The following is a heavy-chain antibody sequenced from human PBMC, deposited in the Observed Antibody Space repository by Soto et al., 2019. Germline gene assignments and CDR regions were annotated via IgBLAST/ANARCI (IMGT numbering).Heavy chain of an antibody. CDR3: ARFLGYCSSTSCYSSNWFDP. J-gene: IGHJ5*02. Sequence: SETLSLTCTVSGGSISSYYWSWIRQPPGKGLEWIGYIYYSGSTNYNPSLKSRVTISVDTSKNQSSLKLSSVTAADTAVYYCARFLGYCSSTSCYSSNWFDPWGQGTLVTVSS. V-gene: IGHV4-59*01. CDR1: GGSISSYY. D-gene: IGHD2-2*01. CDR2: IYYSGST.